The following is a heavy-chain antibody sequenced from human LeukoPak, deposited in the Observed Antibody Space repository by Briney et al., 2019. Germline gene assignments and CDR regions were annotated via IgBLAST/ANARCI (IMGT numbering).Heavy chain of an antibody. CDR1: GFTFSSYA. J-gene: IGHJ4*02. D-gene: IGHD3-10*01. CDR2: ISGSGGST. Sequence: PGGSLRLSCAASGFTFSSYAMSWVRQAPGKGLEWVSAISGSGGSTYYADSVKGRFTISRDNSKNTLYLQMNSLRAEDTAVYYCAKALPLWFGESHHFDYWGQGTLVTVSS. V-gene: IGHV3-23*01. CDR3: AKALPLWFGESHHFDY.